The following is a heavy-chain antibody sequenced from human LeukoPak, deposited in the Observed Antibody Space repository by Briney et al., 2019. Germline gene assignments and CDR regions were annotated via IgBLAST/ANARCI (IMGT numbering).Heavy chain of an antibody. CDR1: GGSISSYY. CDR3: ARTARFSRKVLAARYFDY. V-gene: IGHV4-34*01. J-gene: IGHJ4*02. Sequence: SETLSLTCTVSGGSISSYYWSWIRQPPGKGLEWIGEINHSGSTNYNPSLKSRVTISVDTSKNQFSLKLSSVTAADTAVYYCARTARFSRKVLAARYFDYWGQGTLVTVSS. D-gene: IGHD6-6*01. CDR2: INHSGST.